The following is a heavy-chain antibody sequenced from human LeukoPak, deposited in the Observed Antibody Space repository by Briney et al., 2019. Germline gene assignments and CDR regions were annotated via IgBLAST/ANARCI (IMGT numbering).Heavy chain of an antibody. CDR1: GYSFTCYW. Sequence: GESLKISCXGSGYSFTCYWIGWVRQMPGKGLEWMGIIYPGDSDTRYSPSFQGQVTISADKSIGTAYLQWSSLKASDTAMYYCARLSITGTTGWFDPWGQGTLVTVSS. CDR2: IYPGDSDT. J-gene: IGHJ5*02. CDR3: ARLSITGTTGWFDP. D-gene: IGHD1-7*01. V-gene: IGHV5-51*01.